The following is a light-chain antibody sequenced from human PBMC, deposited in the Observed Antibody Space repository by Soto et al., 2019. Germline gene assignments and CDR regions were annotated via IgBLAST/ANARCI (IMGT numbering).Light chain of an antibody. CDR2: DVA. CDR3: VSFTSSTTYV. Sequence: QSVLTQPASVSASPGQSITISCTGTSSDVGGSNFVSWYQQHPGKPPKLIIYDVATRPSGVSNRFSGSKSGSTASLIISRLQTEDEADYYCVSFTSSTTYVVGSGTKVTVL. CDR1: SSDVGGSNF. V-gene: IGLV2-14*03. J-gene: IGLJ1*01.